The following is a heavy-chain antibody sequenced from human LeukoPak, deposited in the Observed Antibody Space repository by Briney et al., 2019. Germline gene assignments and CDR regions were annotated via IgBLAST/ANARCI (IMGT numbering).Heavy chain of an antibody. V-gene: IGHV3-30*03. CDR2: IPYDGSNT. J-gene: IGHJ4*02. CDR1: GFTFSSYG. D-gene: IGHD1-26*01. Sequence: PGRSLRLSCAASGFTFSSYGMHWVRQAPGKGLEWVAVIPYDGSNTYYADSVKGRFTISRDNSKNTLYLQMNSLRAEDTAVYYCARIIVGATGIDYWGQGTLVSVSS. CDR3: ARIIVGATGIDY.